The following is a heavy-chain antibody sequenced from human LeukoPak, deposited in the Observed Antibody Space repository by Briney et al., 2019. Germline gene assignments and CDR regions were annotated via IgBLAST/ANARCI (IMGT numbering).Heavy chain of an antibody. Sequence: SGTLSLTCTVSGGSISSGSYYWSWIRQAAGKGLEWIGRIYTSGSTNYNPSLKSRVTISVDTSKNQFSLKLSSVTAADTAVYYCARDVKYYDILTGYYTEYYFDYWGQGTLVTVSS. CDR2: IYTSGST. V-gene: IGHV4-61*02. D-gene: IGHD3-9*01. CDR1: GGSISSGSYY. CDR3: ARDVKYYDILTGYYTEYYFDY. J-gene: IGHJ4*02.